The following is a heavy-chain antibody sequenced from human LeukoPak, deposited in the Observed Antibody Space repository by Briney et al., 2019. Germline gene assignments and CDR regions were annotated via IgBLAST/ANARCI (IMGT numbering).Heavy chain of an antibody. D-gene: IGHD6-19*01. V-gene: IGHV4-34*01. Sequence: PSETLSLTCAVYGGSFSGYYWSWIRQPPGKGLEWIGEINHSGSTNYNPSLKSRVTISVDTSKNQFSLKLSSVTAADTAVYYCARDVGCIAVSRCEYTWFDPWGQGTLVTVSS. CDR3: ARDVGCIAVSRCEYTWFDP. J-gene: IGHJ5*02. CDR2: INHSGST. CDR1: GGSFSGYY.